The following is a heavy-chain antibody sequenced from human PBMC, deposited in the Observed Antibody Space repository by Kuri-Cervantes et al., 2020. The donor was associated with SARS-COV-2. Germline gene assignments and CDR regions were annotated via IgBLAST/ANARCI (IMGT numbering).Heavy chain of an antibody. V-gene: IGHV4-38-2*01. CDR2: IYHSGST. Sequence: SETLSLTCAVSGYSISSGYYWGWIRQPPGKGLEWIGSIYHSGSTYYNPSLKSRVTIPVDTSKNQFSLKLSSVTAADTAVYYCARDTPPTYYYYGMDVWGQGTTVTVSS. D-gene: IGHD5-18*01. CDR1: GYSISSGYY. J-gene: IGHJ6*02. CDR3: ARDTPPTYYYYGMDV.